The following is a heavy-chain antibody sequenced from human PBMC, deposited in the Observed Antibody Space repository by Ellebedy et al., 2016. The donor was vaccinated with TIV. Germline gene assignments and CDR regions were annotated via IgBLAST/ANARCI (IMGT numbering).Heavy chain of an antibody. CDR1: GFTFTDYA. D-gene: IGHD2-8*01. CDR2: ISTSSSHI. CDR3: ARSRGVSY. J-gene: IGHJ4*02. Sequence: PGGSLRLSCAASGFTFTDYAMNWVRPAPGKGLEWVSSISTSSSHIFQADSVKGRFTISRDDAQNSLYLQMNSLTAEDTAFYYWARSRGVSYWGQGTLVTVSS. V-gene: IGHV3-21*01.